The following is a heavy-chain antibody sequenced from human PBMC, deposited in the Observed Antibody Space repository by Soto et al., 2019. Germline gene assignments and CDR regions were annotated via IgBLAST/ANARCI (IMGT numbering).Heavy chain of an antibody. CDR1: VFRFNSYA. V-gene: IGHV3-23*01. Sequence: WWSLRLSCSASVFRFNSYAMSWVRQAPGKGLEWVSGISAVYERTSYAGSVKGRFSISRDSSKNTVYLQMSSLRGEDTALYYCAKGRSGEYYYYAMDVWGPGTTVTVSS. J-gene: IGHJ6*02. CDR2: ISAVYERT. D-gene: IGHD6-25*01. CDR3: AKGRSGEYYYYAMDV.